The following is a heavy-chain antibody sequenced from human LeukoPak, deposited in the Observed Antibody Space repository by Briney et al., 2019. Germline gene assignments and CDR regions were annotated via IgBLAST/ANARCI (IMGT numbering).Heavy chain of an antibody. CDR2: ISAYNGNT. V-gene: IGHV1-18*04. CDR3: ARANTAMYSSV. Sequence: ASLKVSCKASGYTFTSYVISWVRQAPGQGLEWIEWISAYNGNTNYAQKLHGRVTMTTDTSTSTAYMELRSLRSDDTAVYYCARANTAMYSSVWGQGTLVTVSS. CDR1: GYTFTSYV. J-gene: IGHJ4*02. D-gene: IGHD5-18*01.